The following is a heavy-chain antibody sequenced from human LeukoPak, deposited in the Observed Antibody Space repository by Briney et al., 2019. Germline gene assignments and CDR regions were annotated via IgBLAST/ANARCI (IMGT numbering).Heavy chain of an antibody. CDR1: GGTFISYA. CDR3: ARDRGSGSRSIYYYGMDV. V-gene: IGHV1-69*01. CDR2: IIPIFGTA. Sequence: GASVKVSCKASGGTFISYAISWVRQAPGQGLEWMGGIIPIFGTANYAQKFQGRVTITADESTSTAYMKLSSLRSEDTAVYYCARDRGSGSRSIYYYGMDVWGKGTMVTVSS. J-gene: IGHJ6*04. D-gene: IGHD3-10*01.